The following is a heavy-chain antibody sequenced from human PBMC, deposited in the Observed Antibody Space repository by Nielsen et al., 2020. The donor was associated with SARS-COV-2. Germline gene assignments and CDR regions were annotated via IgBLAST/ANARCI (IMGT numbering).Heavy chain of an antibody. CDR3: ARHGAHYGMDV. V-gene: IGHV5-10-1*01. Sequence: GESLKISCKASGHSFTNYWIAWVRQMPGKGLEWMGRIDPGDSHTNYNPSFQGHVSISVDKSVTTAHLQWSSLRASDTAMYYCARHGAHYGMDVWGQGTTVAVSS. J-gene: IGHJ6*02. CDR1: GHSFTNYW. CDR2: IDPGDSHT. D-gene: IGHD3-16*01.